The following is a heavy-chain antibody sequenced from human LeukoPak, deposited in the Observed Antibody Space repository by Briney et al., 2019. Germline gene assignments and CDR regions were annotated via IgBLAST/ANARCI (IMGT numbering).Heavy chain of an antibody. V-gene: IGHV4-39*01. Sequence: SETLSLTCTVSGGSIGSSGHYWGWIRQPPGKGLEWIGAIYYGGSTYYNPSLKSRVTTSVDTSKNHFSLKLTSVTAADTAVFYCVTSGSYYSGGFDHWGREPWSPSPQ. CDR2: IYYGGST. D-gene: IGHD1-26*01. CDR3: VTSGSYYSGGFDH. J-gene: IGHJ4*02. CDR1: GGSIGSSGHY.